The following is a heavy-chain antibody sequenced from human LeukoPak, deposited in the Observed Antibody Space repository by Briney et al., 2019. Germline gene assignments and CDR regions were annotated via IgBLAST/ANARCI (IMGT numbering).Heavy chain of an antibody. V-gene: IGHV3-21*01. J-gene: IGHJ4*02. D-gene: IGHD3-10*01. CDR3: AKGGYYGSGSYLPPRNFDY. CDR2: ISSSSSYI. CDR1: GFTFSSYS. Sequence: GGSLRLSCAASGFTFSSYSMNWVRQAPGKGLEWVSSISSSSSYIYYADSVKGRFTISRDNSKNTLYLQMNSLRAEDTAVYYCAKGGYYGSGSYLPPRNFDYWGQGTLVTVSS.